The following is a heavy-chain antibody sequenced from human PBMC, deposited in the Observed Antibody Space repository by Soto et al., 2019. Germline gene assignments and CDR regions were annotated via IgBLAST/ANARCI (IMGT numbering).Heavy chain of an antibody. V-gene: IGHV5-51*01. CDR3: ARTAAAGKYYYGMDV. CDR2: IYPGDSDT. Sequence: GESLKISCKGSGYSFTSYWIGWVRQVPGKGLEWVGIIYPGDSDTRGSPSFQGQVTISADKSISTAYLQWSSLKASDTAMYYCARTAAAGKYYYGMDVWGQGTTVTVSS. CDR1: GYSFTSYW. D-gene: IGHD6-13*01. J-gene: IGHJ6*02.